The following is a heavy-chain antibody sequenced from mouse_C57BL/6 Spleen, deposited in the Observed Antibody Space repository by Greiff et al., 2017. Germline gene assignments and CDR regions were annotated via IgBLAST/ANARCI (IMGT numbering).Heavy chain of an antibody. CDR1: GYTFTTYP. V-gene: IGHV1-47*01. CDR2: FHPYNDNT. J-gene: IGHJ2*01. CDR3: LTGRHFDY. D-gene: IGHD4-1*01. Sequence: VKLVESGAELVKPGASVKMSCKASGYTFTTYPIEWMKQNHGKSLEWIGNFHPYNDNTKYNEKFKGKATLTVEKSSSTVYLELSRLTSDDSAVYYCLTGRHFDYWGQGTTLTVSS.